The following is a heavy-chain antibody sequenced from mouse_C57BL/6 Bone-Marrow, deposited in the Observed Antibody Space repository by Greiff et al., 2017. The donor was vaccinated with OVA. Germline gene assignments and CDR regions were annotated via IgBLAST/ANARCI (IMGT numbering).Heavy chain of an antibody. CDR2: INPYNGDT. V-gene: IGHV1-20*01. J-gene: IGHJ2*01. D-gene: IGHD1-1*01. CDR3: ARDYGSSYRFDY. Sequence: LKESGPELVKPGDSVKISCKASGYSFTGYFMNWVMQSHGKSLEWIGRINPYNGDTFYNQKFKGKATLTVDKSSSTAHMELRSLTSEDSAVYYCARDYGSSYRFDYWGQGTTLTVSS. CDR1: GYSFTGYF.